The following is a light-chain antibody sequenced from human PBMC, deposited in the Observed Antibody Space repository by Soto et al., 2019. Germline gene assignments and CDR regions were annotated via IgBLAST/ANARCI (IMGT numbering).Light chain of an antibody. V-gene: IGLV1-40*01. Sequence: QLVLTQPPSVSGAPGQRVTISCTGSSSNIGAGYDVHWYQQLPGTAPKLLIYGHTSRPSGVPDRFSGSNSANTATLTISRVEAGDEADYYCQVWDSSTDHVVFGGGTKVTVL. J-gene: IGLJ2*01. CDR1: SSNIGAGYD. CDR2: GHT. CDR3: QVWDSSTDHVV.